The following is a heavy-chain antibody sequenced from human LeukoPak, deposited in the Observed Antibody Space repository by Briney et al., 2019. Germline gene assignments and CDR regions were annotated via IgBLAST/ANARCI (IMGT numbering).Heavy chain of an antibody. V-gene: IGHV4-59*08. CDR1: VGSISNYY. CDR3: ARLHPDRDGYMRRSFDS. CDR2: IYYIGTT. D-gene: IGHD5-24*01. J-gene: IGHJ4*02. Sequence: SETLSLTCTVPVGSISNYYWSWIRQPPGKRLEWIAYIYYIGTTNSNPSLKSRVTISLDTSKNQFSLQLSSVTAADTAVYYCARLHPDRDGYMRRSFDSWGQGTLVTVSS.